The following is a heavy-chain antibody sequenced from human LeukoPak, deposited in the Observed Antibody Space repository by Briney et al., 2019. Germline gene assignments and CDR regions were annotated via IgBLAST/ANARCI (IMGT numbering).Heavy chain of an antibody. V-gene: IGHV1-2*02. CDR1: GYTFTGYY. D-gene: IGHD5-12*01. J-gene: IGHJ4*02. CDR3: ARARGNSGYDFLSFDY. CDR2: INPNSGGT. Sequence: ASVKVSCKASGYTFTGYYMHWVRQAPGQGLEWMGWINPNSGGTNYAQKFQGRVTMTRDTSISTAYMELSRLRSDDTAVYCCARARGNSGYDFLSFDYWGQGTLVTVSS.